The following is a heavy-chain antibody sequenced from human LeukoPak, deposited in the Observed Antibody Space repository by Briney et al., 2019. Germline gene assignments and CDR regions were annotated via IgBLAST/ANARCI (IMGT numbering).Heavy chain of an antibody. CDR2: IYYSGST. CDR1: GGSISSSSYY. J-gene: IGHJ4*02. V-gene: IGHV4-39*01. Sequence: SETLSLTCTVSGGSISSSSYYWGWIRQPPGKGLEWIGSIYYSGSTYYNPSLKSRVTISVDTSKNQFSLKLSSVTAADTAVYYSARHNWGSVFDYWGQGTLVTVSS. CDR3: ARHNWGSVFDY. D-gene: IGHD7-27*01.